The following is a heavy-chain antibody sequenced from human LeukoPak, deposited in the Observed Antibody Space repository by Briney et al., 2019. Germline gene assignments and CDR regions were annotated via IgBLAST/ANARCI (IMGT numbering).Heavy chain of an antibody. CDR1: GGSISRGGYY. Sequence: SQTLSLTCTVSGGSISRGGYYWSWIRQHPGKGLKWIGYIYNSMSTYYSPSLKSRVTISVDTSKNQFSLKLSSVSAADTAVYYCAGLRGRPHAFDIWGQGTVVTVSS. CDR3: AGLRGRPHAFDI. D-gene: IGHD5-12*01. J-gene: IGHJ3*02. V-gene: IGHV4-31*03. CDR2: IYNSMST.